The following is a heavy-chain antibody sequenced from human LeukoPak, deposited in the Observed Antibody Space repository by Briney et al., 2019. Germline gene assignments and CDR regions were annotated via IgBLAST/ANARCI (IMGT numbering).Heavy chain of an antibody. D-gene: IGHD1-26*01. CDR3: AKVGAWDLQRVFES. CDR2: VGRDGSEK. Sequence: GGSLRLSCVGSQFTFSDYWMTWVRQVPGKGLEWVANVGRDGSEKNYVDSVKGRFIISRDNAKKSLYLEMNSLRVEDTALYYCAKVGAWDLQRVFESWGQGILVTVSS. J-gene: IGHJ4*02. CDR1: QFTFSDYW. V-gene: IGHV3-7*01.